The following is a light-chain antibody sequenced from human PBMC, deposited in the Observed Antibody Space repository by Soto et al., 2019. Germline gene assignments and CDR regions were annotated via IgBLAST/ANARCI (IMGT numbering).Light chain of an antibody. Sequence: QSALTQPASVSGSPGQSITISCAGTSSDIGGSNYVSWYQQHPGKAPKLMIYGVSNRPSGVSNRFSGSKSGNTASLTISGLHAEDEADYFWYSSRSSSSTFYVFGTGTKVTVL. CDR1: SSDIGGSNY. J-gene: IGLJ1*01. CDR3: YSSRSSSSTFYV. V-gene: IGLV2-14*03. CDR2: GVS.